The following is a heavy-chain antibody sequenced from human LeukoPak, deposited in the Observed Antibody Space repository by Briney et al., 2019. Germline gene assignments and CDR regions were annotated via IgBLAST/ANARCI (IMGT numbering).Heavy chain of an antibody. V-gene: IGHV3-49*03. CDR1: GFTFGDST. CDR3: TRSYCSSTRCYVGQFDY. Sequence: GGSLRLSCTASGFTFGDSTMSWFRQAPGKWLEWVGFFRSKSYGGATEYAASVQGRFSVSRDDSKSIAYLQMNSLKTEDTAVYYCTRSYCSSTRCYVGQFDYWGQGTLVTVSS. D-gene: IGHD2-2*01. CDR2: FRSKSYGGAT. J-gene: IGHJ4*02.